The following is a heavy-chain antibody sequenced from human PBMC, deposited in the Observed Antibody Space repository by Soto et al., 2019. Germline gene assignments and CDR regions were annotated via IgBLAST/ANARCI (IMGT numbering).Heavy chain of an antibody. CDR1: GGSIGSRSYC. CDR2: MYYSGNT. CDR3: ARQPRNNYNSGGSGIFDF. V-gene: IGHV4-39*01. Sequence: QLQLEESGPGLVKPSETLSLTCTVSGGSIGSRSYCWAWIRQPPGKVLEWIGDMYYSGNTYSSQSPKIRLTLSVYTSKNLLSLKINSVTAAHTAVYYCARQPRNNYNSGGSGIFDFWGQGTLVTVSS. D-gene: IGHD3-10*01. J-gene: IGHJ4*02.